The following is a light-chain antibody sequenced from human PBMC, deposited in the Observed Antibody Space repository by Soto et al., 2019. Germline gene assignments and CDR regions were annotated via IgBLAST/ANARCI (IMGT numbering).Light chain of an antibody. J-gene: IGKJ5*01. V-gene: IGKV3-15*01. Sequence: EIVMTQSPATLSVSPGKRATLSCRASQSVRSSHLAWYQQKPGQAPRLLIYGASSRATGIPARFSGSGSGTDFTLTISSLEPEDYAVYYCQQRNNWITFGQGTRLEIK. CDR1: QSVRSSH. CDR3: QQRNNWIT. CDR2: GAS.